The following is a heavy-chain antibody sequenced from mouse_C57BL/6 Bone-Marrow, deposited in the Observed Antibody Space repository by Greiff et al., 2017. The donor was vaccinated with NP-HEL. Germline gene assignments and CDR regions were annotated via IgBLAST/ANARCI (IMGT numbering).Heavy chain of an antibody. CDR2: ISDCGSYT. CDR1: GFTFSSYA. V-gene: IGHV5-4*01. J-gene: IGHJ4*01. Sequence: EVMLVESGGGLVKPGGSLKLSCAASGFTFSSYAMSWVRQTPEKRLEWVATISDCGSYTYYPDNVKGRFTISRDNAKNNLYLQMSHLKSEDTAMYYCARESLWSYYAMDYWGQGTSVTVSS. CDR3: ARESLWSYYAMDY. D-gene: IGHD1-1*02.